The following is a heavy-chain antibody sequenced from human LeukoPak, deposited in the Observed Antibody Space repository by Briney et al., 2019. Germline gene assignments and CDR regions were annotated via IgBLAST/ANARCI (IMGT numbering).Heavy chain of an antibody. Sequence: SETLSLTCTVSGGSISSGGYYWSWIRQPPGKELEWIGEINHSGSTNYNPSLKSRVTISVDTSKNQFSLKLSSVTAADTAVYYCARGKWGATRLGFDYWGQGTLVTVSS. CDR3: ARGKWGATRLGFDY. CDR1: GGSISSGGYY. V-gene: IGHV4-39*07. D-gene: IGHD1-26*01. J-gene: IGHJ4*02. CDR2: INHSGST.